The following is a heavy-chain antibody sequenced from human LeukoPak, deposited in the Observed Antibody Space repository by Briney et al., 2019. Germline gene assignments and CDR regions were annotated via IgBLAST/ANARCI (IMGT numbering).Heavy chain of an antibody. CDR2: ISYDGSNK. D-gene: IGHD5-18*01. Sequence: GGSLRLSCAASGFTFSSYGMHWVRQAPGKGLEWVAVISYDGSNKYYADSVKGRFTISRDNAKNSLYLQMNSLRAEDTAVYYCARAGTAMDHYYYYYMDVWGKGTTVTVSS. J-gene: IGHJ6*03. V-gene: IGHV3-30*12. CDR1: GFTFSSYG. CDR3: ARAGTAMDHYYYYYMDV.